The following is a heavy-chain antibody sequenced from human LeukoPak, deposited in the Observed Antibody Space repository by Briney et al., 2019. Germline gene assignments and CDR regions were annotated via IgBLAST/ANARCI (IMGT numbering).Heavy chain of an antibody. CDR3: ARDSGPKLTTKEDAFDI. CDR2: IYYSGST. Sequence: SETLSLTCTVSGGSISSSSYYWGWIRQPPGKGLEGIGRIYYSGSTYYNPSLKRLVTISVDTSKNQFSLKLSPVTAADTAVYYCARDSGPKLTTKEDAFDIWGQGTMVTVSS. J-gene: IGHJ3*02. D-gene: IGHD4-17*01. V-gene: IGHV4-39*07. CDR1: GGSISSSSYY.